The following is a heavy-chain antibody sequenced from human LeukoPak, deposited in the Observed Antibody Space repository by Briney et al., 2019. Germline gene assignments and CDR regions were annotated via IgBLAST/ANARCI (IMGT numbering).Heavy chain of an antibody. CDR1: GFTFSDYY. V-gene: IGHV3-11*01. Sequence: GGSLRLSCAASGFTFSDYYMSWIRQAPGKGLEWVSYISSSGSTIYYADSVKGRFTISRDNAKNSLYLQMNSLRAEDTAVYYCARALNYYDSSGPLEDYWGQGTLVTVSS. D-gene: IGHD3-22*01. CDR3: ARALNYYDSSGPLEDY. CDR2: ISSSGSTI. J-gene: IGHJ4*02.